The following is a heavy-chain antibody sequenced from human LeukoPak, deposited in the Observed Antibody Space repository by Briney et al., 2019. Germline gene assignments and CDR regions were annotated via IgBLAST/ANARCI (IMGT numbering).Heavy chain of an antibody. V-gene: IGHV3-66*04. CDR1: GFIVSSNY. CDR3: ARHSSGWYYNWFDH. J-gene: IGHJ5*02. Sequence: GGSLRLSCAASGFIVSSNYMSWVRQAPGKGLEWVSVIYSGGRTYYAASVKGRFTISRDNSKNTLFLQMNSLSAEDTAVYYCARHSSGWYYNWFDHWGQGTLVTVSS. D-gene: IGHD6-19*01. CDR2: IYSGGRT.